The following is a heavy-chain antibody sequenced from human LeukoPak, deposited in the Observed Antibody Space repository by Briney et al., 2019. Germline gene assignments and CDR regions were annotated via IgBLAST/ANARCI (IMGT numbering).Heavy chain of an antibody. J-gene: IGHJ4*02. CDR2: MNPNSGNT. D-gene: IGHD5-18*01. CDR3: ARAAFLRGYSYGTFGY. CDR1: GYTFTSYD. Sequence: GASVKVSCKASGYTFTSYDINWVRQATGQGLEWMGWMNPNSGNTGYAQKFQGRVTMTRNTSISTAYMELSSLRSEDTAVYYCARAAFLRGYSYGTFGYWGQGTLVTVSS. V-gene: IGHV1-8*01.